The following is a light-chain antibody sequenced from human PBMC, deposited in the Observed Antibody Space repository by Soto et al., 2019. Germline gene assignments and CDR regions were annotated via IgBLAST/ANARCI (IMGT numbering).Light chain of an antibody. CDR3: CSYAGSSTFV. J-gene: IGLJ1*01. CDR2: DTS. Sequence: QSALTQPDSVSGSRGTSITFSCTGSATNVGTYNLVSWYQQHPGRAPKLIIYDTSKRPSGVSDRFSGSGSGYTASLTISGLQADDEADYFCCSYAGSSTFVFGPGTKVTVL. V-gene: IGLV2-23*02. CDR1: ATNVGTYNL.